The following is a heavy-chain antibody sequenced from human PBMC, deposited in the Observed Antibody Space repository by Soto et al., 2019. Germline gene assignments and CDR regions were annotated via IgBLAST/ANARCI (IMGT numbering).Heavy chain of an antibody. V-gene: IGHV4-31*03. J-gene: IGHJ5*02. D-gene: IGHD4-17*01. CDR2: IYYSGST. CDR1: GGSISSGGYY. Sequence: SETLSLTCTVSGGSISSGGYYWSWIRQHPGKGLEWIGYIYYSGSTYYNPSLKSRVTISVDTSKNQFSLKLSSVTAADTAVYYCARGTRIVGYGDFYGNWFDPWGQGTLVTVSS. CDR3: ARGTRIVGYGDFYGNWFDP.